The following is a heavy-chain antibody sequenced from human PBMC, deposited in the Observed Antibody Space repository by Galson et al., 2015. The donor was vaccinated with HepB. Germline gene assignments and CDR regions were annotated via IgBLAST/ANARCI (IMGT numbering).Heavy chain of an antibody. D-gene: IGHD6-19*01. Sequence: SLRLSCAASGFTFSYYAMSWVRQAPGKGLEWISAITPSDDNTYSEDSMKGLITISRENSRNTLFLQMNSLRADDTAIYFCAKVFPEKTVGGYGQALYYFDSWGQGTRVTVSS. CDR1: GFTFSYYA. J-gene: IGHJ4*02. CDR3: AKVFPEKTVGGYGQALYYFDS. CDR2: ITPSDDNT. V-gene: IGHV3-23*01.